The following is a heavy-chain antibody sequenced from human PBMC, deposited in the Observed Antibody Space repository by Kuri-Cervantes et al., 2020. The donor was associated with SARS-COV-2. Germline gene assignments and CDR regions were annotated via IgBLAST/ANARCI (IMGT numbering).Heavy chain of an antibody. CDR1: GFTFSSYG. Sequence: AESLTPSCAVSGFTFSSYGMHWVRQAPGKGLEWVGVIPYDGSDKNYADYVKGRFTIARDNSKNTLYLQMSRLRAEDTAVYYCAKDRSPFGAVVASTDYWGQGTLVTVSS. V-gene: IGHV3-30*18. J-gene: IGHJ4*02. D-gene: IGHD2-15*01. CDR3: AKDRSPFGAVVASTDY. CDR2: IPYDGSDK.